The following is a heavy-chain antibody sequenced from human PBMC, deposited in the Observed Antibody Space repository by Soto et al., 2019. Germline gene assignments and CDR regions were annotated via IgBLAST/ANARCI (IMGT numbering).Heavy chain of an antibody. V-gene: IGHV1-69*13. D-gene: IGHD2-15*01. CDR1: GGTFSSYA. Sequence: GASVKVSCKASGGTFSSYAISWVRQAPGQGLEWMGGIIPIFGTANYAQKFQGRVTMTADESTSTAYMELSSLRSEDTAVYYCARDRDCSGGSCPPRPNWFDPWGQGTLVTVSS. J-gene: IGHJ5*02. CDR2: IIPIFGTA. CDR3: ARDRDCSGGSCPPRPNWFDP.